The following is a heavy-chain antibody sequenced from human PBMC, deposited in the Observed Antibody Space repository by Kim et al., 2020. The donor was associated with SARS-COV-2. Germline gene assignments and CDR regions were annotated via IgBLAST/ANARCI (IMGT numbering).Heavy chain of an antibody. CDR2: INHSGIT. D-gene: IGHD3-10*01. Sequence: SETLSLTCVVYGGSFSGYYWSWIRQPPGKGLEWIGEINHSGITNYNPSLKSRVTISVDTSKNQFSVKLSSVTAADTAVYYCASHYYGSGSYPPGGWGQGTLVTVSS. CDR1: GGSFSGYY. CDR3: ASHYYGSGSYPPGG. J-gene: IGHJ4*02. V-gene: IGHV4-34*01.